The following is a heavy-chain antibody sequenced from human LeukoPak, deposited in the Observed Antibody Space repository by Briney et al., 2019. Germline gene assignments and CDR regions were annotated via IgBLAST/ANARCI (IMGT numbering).Heavy chain of an antibody. CDR3: ARLYCSSTSCNDAFNI. Sequence: ASVKVSCKASGYTFTSYGISWVRQAPGQGLDWMGWISPYNGNTNYAQKLQGRVTMTTDTSTSTAYMELRSVRYDDTAVYYCARLYCSSTSCNDAFNIWGQGTMVTVSS. CDR1: GYTFTSYG. CDR2: ISPYNGNT. V-gene: IGHV1-18*04. J-gene: IGHJ3*02. D-gene: IGHD2-2*01.